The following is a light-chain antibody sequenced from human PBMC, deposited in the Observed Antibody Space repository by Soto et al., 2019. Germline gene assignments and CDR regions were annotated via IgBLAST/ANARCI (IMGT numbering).Light chain of an antibody. CDR3: QQSYTTPVYS. Sequence: DIQMTQSPSSLSASVGDRVTITCRASQNIIIYLNWYQQKPGEAPKLLIYAASNLQSGVPSRFSGGGSGTDFPLTISSLQPEDFATYFCQQSYTTPVYSFGQGTKVEIK. CDR2: AAS. CDR1: QNIIIY. J-gene: IGKJ2*01. V-gene: IGKV1-39*01.